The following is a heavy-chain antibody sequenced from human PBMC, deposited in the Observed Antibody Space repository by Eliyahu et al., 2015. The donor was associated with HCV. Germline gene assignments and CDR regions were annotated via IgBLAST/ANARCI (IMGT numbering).Heavy chain of an antibody. CDR1: GYSFTSYW. CDR3: ARHNLAVDDYYYYYMDV. D-gene: IGHD6-19*01. J-gene: IGHJ6*03. Sequence: EVQLVQSGAEVKKPGESLKISCKGSGYSFTSYWIGWVRQMPGKGLEWMGIIYPGDSDTRYSPSFQGQVTISADKSISTAYLQWSSLKASDTAMYYCARHNLAVDDYYYYYMDVWGKGTTVTVSS. V-gene: IGHV5-51*01. CDR2: IYPGDSDT.